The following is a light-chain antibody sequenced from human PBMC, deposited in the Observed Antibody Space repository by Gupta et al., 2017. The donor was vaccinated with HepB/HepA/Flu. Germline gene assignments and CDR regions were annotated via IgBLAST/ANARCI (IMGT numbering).Light chain of an antibody. CDR1: SGHSSYA. J-gene: IGLJ3*02. CDR3: QTWGTGIWV. Sequence: GASVILTCTLSSGHSSYAIAWHQQQPEKGPRYLMKVNSDGSHSKGDGILVRFSGSSSGAERYLTISSLQSEDEADYYCQTWGTGIWVFGGGTKLTVL. V-gene: IGLV4-69*01. CDR2: VNSDGSH.